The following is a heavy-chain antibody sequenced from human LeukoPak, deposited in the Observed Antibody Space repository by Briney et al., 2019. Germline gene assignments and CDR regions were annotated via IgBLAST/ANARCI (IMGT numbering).Heavy chain of an antibody. CDR2: ISSSSSTI. D-gene: IGHD5-12*01. V-gene: IGHV3-48*01. CDR1: GFTFSSYS. CDR3: ARALLGYSGYGTVDY. Sequence: QPGGSLRLSCVASGFTFSSYSMNWVRQAPGKGLEWVSYISSSSSTIYYADSVKGRFTISRDNVKNSVYLQMNSLRAEDTGVYYCARALLGYSGYGTVDYWGQGTLVTVSS. J-gene: IGHJ4*02.